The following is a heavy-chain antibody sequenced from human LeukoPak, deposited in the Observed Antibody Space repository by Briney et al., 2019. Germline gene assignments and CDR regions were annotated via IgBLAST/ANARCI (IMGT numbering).Heavy chain of an antibody. V-gene: IGHV4-61*01. D-gene: IGHD2-2*01. CDR2: IYYSGST. Sequence: SETLSLTCTVSGGSVSSGSYYWSWIRQPPGKGLGWIGYIYYSGSTNYNPSLKSRVTISVDTSKNQFSLKLSSVTAADTAVYYCARGGEDIVVVPAAPFDIWGQGTMVTVSS. CDR1: GGSVSSGSYY. J-gene: IGHJ3*02. CDR3: ARGGEDIVVVPAAPFDI.